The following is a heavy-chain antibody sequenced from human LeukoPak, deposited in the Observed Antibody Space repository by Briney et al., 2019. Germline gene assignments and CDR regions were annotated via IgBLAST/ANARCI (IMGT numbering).Heavy chain of an antibody. CDR2: ISAYNGNT. CDR3: AREERDYYDSSALDY. J-gene: IGHJ4*02. Sequence: ASVKVSYKASGYTFTSYGISWVRQAPGQGLEWMGWISAYNGNTNYAQKLQGRVTMTTDTSTSTAYMELRSLRSDDTAVYYCAREERDYYDSSALDYWGQGTLVTVSS. V-gene: IGHV1-18*01. CDR1: GYTFTSYG. D-gene: IGHD3-22*01.